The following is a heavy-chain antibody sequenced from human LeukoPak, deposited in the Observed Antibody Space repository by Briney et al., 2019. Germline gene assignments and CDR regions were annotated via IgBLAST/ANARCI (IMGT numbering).Heavy chain of an antibody. D-gene: IGHD3-22*01. V-gene: IGHV3-30*03. Sequence: GGSLRLSCAASGFSFSSYWMSWVRQAPGKGLEWVAVISYDGSNKYYADSVKGRFTISRDNSKNTLYLQMNSLRAEDTAVYYCARSGYYDSSGYYYVRQAFDIWGQGTMVTVSS. CDR3: ARSGYYDSSGYYYVRQAFDI. CDR2: ISYDGSNK. J-gene: IGHJ3*02. CDR1: GFSFSSYW.